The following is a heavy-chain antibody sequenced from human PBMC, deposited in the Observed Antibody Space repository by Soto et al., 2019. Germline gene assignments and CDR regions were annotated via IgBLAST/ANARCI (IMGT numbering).Heavy chain of an antibody. V-gene: IGHV3-30*18. CDR2: ISYHGTNK. CDR1: GFAFSDSG. J-gene: IGHJ4*02. D-gene: IGHD4-17*01. Sequence: DLEESGGGVVQPGRSLRLSCAASGFAFSDSGMHWVRQAPGKGLQWVTFISYHGTNKYYSDSVKGRFTVSRDNPKNTLYLQMNSLRAEDTAVYYCAKDAYGDYSLDYWGQGTLVTVSS. CDR3: AKDAYGDYSLDY.